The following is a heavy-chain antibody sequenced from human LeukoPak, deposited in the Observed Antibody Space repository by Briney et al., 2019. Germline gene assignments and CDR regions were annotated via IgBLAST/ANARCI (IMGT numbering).Heavy chain of an antibody. D-gene: IGHD6-13*01. V-gene: IGHV1-2*02. Sequence: GASVKVSCKASGYTFTGYYMHWVRQAPGQGLEWMGWINPNSGGTNYAQKFQGRVTMTRDTSISTAYTELSRLRSDDTAVYYCARGIAAAGTWWFDPWGQGTLVTVSS. CDR1: GYTFTGYY. CDR3: ARGIAAAGTWWFDP. CDR2: INPNSGGT. J-gene: IGHJ5*02.